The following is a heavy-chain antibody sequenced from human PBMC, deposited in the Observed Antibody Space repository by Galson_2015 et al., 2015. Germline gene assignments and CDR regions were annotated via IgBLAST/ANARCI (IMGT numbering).Heavy chain of an antibody. CDR2: ISAYNGNT. D-gene: IGHD1-26*01. V-gene: IGHV1-18*01. J-gene: IGHJ5*02. CDR1: GYTFTSYG. Sequence: SVKVSCKASGYTFTSYGISWVRQAPGQGLEWMGWISAYNGNTNYAQKLQGRVTMTTDTSTSTAYMELRSLRSDDTAVYYCARDIKEWELRNWFDPWGQGTLVTVSS. CDR3: ARDIKEWELRNWFDP.